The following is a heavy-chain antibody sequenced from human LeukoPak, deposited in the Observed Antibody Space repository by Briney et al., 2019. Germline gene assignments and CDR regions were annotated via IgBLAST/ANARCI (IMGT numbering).Heavy chain of an antibody. CDR3: ARSVEMATILRWVGAFDI. V-gene: IGHV3-23*01. D-gene: IGHD5-24*01. CDR2: ISGSGGST. J-gene: IGHJ3*02. CDR1: GFTFSSYG. Sequence: GGSLRLSCAGSGFTFSSYGMSWVRQTPGKGLEWVSAISGSGGSTYYADSVKGRFTISRDNSKNTLYLQMNSLRAEDTAVYYCARSVEMATILRWVGAFDIWGQGTMVTVSS.